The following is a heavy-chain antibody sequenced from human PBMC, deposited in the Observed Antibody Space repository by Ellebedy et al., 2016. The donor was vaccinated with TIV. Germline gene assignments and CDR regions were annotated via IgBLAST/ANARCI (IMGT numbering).Heavy chain of an antibody. V-gene: IGHV4-39*07. J-gene: IGHJ4*02. CDR3: ARNPGPALSLRY. D-gene: IGHD3-16*01. CDR2: IYDSGRT. CDR1: GGSISSSSTSYY. Sequence: SETLSLTXNVSGGSISSSSTSYYWGWIRQPPGKGLEWIGSIYDSGRTHYNPSLKSRVTISVDTSKNQFSLRLTSVTAADTAVYYCARNPGPALSLRYWGQGTLVTVSS.